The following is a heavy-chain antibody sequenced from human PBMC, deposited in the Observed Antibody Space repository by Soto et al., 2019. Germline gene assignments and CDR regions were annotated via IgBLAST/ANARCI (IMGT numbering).Heavy chain of an antibody. CDR1: GFTFSSYA. V-gene: IGHV3-23*01. CDR2: ISGSGGST. CDR3: AKDRRGYSYGLGRLFDY. D-gene: IGHD5-18*01. J-gene: IGHJ4*02. Sequence: EVQLLESGGGLVQPGGSLRLSCAASGFTFSSYAMSWVRQAPGKGLEWVSAISGSGGSTYYADSVKGRFTISRDNSKNTLDLQMNSLRAEDTAVYYCAKDRRGYSYGLGRLFDYWGQGTLVTVSS.